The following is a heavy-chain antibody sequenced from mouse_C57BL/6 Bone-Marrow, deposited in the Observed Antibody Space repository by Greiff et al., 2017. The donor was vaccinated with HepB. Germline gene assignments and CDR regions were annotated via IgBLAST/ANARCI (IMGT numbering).Heavy chain of an antibody. CDR2: ILPGSGST. V-gene: IGHV1-9*01. D-gene: IGHD1-1*01. Sequence: QVQLQQSGAELMKPGASVKLSCKATGYTFTGYWIEWVKQRPGHGLEWIGEILPGSGSTNYNEKFKGKATFTADTSSNTAYMQLSSLTTEDSAIYYCSISRITTIVKYFDVWGTGTTVTVSS. CDR1: GYTFTGYW. J-gene: IGHJ1*03. CDR3: SISRITTIVKYFDV.